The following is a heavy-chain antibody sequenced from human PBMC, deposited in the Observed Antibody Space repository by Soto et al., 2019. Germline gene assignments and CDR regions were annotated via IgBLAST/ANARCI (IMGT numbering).Heavy chain of an antibody. Sequence: GGSLRLSCAASGFTFSSYSMNWVRQAPGKGLEWVSSISSSSSYIYYADSVKGRFTISRDNAKNSLYLQMNSLRAEDTAVYYCARDVIVATNYYYYGMDVWGQGTTVTVSS. J-gene: IGHJ6*02. CDR2: ISSSSSYI. CDR1: GFTFSSYS. V-gene: IGHV3-21*01. D-gene: IGHD5-12*01. CDR3: ARDVIVATNYYYYGMDV.